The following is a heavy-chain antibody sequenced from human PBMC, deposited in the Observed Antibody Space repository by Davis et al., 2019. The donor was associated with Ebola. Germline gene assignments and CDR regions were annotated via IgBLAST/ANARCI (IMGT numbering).Heavy chain of an antibody. CDR3: ARGGKYSGYDYDY. CDR2: IYYSGST. D-gene: IGHD5-12*01. V-gene: IGHV4-59*01. CDR1: GGSISSYY. J-gene: IGHJ4*02. Sequence: PGGSLRLSCTVPGGSISSYYWSWIRQPPGKGLEWIGYIYYSGSTNYNPSLKSRVTISVDTSKNQFSLKLSSVTAADTAVYYCARGGKYSGYDYDYWGQGTLVTVSS.